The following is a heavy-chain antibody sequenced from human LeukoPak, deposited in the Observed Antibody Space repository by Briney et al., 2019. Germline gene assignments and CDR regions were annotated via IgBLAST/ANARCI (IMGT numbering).Heavy chain of an antibody. J-gene: IGHJ4*02. V-gene: IGHV3-23*01. CDR1: GFTFSSYA. Sequence: GGSLRLSCAASGFTFSSYAMSWVRQAPGKGLEWVSAISGSGGSTYYADSVKGRFTISRDNSKNTLYLQMNSLRAEDTAVYYCAKDHLRVTMIVVVTYFDYWGQGTLVTVSS. D-gene: IGHD3-22*01. CDR2: ISGSGGST. CDR3: AKDHLRVTMIVVVTYFDY.